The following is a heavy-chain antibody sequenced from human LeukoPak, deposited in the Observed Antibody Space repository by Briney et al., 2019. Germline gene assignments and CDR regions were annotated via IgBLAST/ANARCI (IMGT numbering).Heavy chain of an antibody. CDR1: GGSLNSYW. V-gene: IGHV4-4*07. Sequence: SEPLSLPCSVSGGSLNSYWGSWIRQPAGKGLEFIGRIYTTGRTNYNPSLKSRVSMSVDTSQNKFSLELRSVTAADTAVYFCARAGYTISSYRFDYWGQGAPVTVSS. D-gene: IGHD3-16*02. CDR3: ARAGYTISSYRFDY. CDR2: IYTTGRT. J-gene: IGHJ4*02.